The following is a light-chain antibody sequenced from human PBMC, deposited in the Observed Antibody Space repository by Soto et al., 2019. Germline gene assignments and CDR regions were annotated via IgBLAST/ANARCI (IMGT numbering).Light chain of an antibody. J-gene: IGKJ1*01. V-gene: IGKV1-5*03. CDR2: KAS. Sequence: DIQMTQSPSTLSASVGDRVTITCRASQNINSWLAWYQQKPGKAPNLLIYKASSLESGVPSRFSGSGSGTEFTLTISSLQPDDFATYYCLQYNSYSWTFGQGTKVEIK. CDR1: QNINSW. CDR3: LQYNSYSWT.